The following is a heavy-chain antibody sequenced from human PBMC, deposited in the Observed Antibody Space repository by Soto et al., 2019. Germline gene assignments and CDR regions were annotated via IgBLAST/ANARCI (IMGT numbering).Heavy chain of an antibody. CDR1: GGSFSDYY. D-gene: IGHD3-3*01. V-gene: IGHV4-34*01. CDR2: INHSGIT. Sequence: QVQVQQWGAGLLKPSETLSLTCAVYGGSFSDYYGTWIRQSPGKGLEWIGEINHSGITYYNPSLKSRVTISVDTSKNQFSLKLRSVTAADTAVYYCARGWLEWLLLGYGVDVWGQGTTVTVSS. CDR3: ARGWLEWLLLGYGVDV. J-gene: IGHJ6*02.